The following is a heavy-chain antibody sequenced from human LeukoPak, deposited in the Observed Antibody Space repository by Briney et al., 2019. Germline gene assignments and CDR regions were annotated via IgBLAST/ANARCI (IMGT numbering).Heavy chain of an antibody. D-gene: IGHD3-3*01. CDR3: ARAAHTIFGVVISMGGAFDI. J-gene: IGHJ3*02. CDR2: IYHSGST. V-gene: IGHV4-38-2*02. Sequence: SETLSLTCSVSGYSISSGYYWGWIRQPPGKWLEWIGTIYHSGSTYYNPSLKSRVTVSVDTSENQFSLKLGSVTAADTAVYYCARAAHTIFGVVISMGGAFDIWGQGTMVTVSS. CDR1: GYSISSGYY.